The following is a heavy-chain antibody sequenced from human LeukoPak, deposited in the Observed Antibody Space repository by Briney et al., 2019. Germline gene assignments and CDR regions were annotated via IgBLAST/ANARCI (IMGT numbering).Heavy chain of an antibody. V-gene: IGHV4-59*01. J-gene: IGHJ6*02. CDR1: GGSISSYY. CDR2: IYYSGST. Sequence: SETLSLTCTVSGGSISSYYWSWIRQPPGKGLEWIGYIYYSGSTNYNPSLKSRVTISVDTSKNQFSLKLSSVTAADTAVYYCAREAPPRYCSSTSCYGHYYGMDVWGQGTPVTVSS. D-gene: IGHD2-2*01. CDR3: AREAPPRYCSSTSCYGHYYGMDV.